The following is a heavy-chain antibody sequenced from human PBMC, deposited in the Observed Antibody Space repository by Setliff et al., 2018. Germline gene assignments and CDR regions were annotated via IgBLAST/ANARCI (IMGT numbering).Heavy chain of an antibody. J-gene: IGHJ3*02. Sequence: TLSLTCNVSGASISSGYYLWSWIRQHPGKGLEWIGYIHHSGTTYYNPSLESRVAISLDTSENQFSLKVTSVSAADTAVYYCAREVGEVVPTSGTFDIWGQGTMVTVSS. CDR2: IHHSGTT. D-gene: IGHD5-12*01. V-gene: IGHV4-31*03. CDR3: AREVGEVVPTSGTFDI. CDR1: GASISSGYYL.